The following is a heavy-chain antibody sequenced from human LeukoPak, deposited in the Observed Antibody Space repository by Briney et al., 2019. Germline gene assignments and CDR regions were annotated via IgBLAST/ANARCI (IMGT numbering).Heavy chain of an antibody. V-gene: IGHV4-39*01. D-gene: IGHD6-19*01. CDR3: ARRLGLTPDYWYFDL. CDR1: GASISSSSYY. CDR2: IYYSGST. Sequence: SETLSLTCTVSGASISSSSYYWGWIRQPPGKGLEWIGSIYYSGSTYYNPSLKSRVTMSVDTSKNQFSLKLTSVTAADTAVYYCARRLGLTPDYWYFDLWGRGTLVTVSS. J-gene: IGHJ2*01.